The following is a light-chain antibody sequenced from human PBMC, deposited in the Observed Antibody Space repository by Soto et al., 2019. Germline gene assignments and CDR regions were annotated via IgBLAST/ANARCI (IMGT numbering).Light chain of an antibody. CDR2: RNN. CDR1: SFNIGSNF. J-gene: IGLJ2*01. V-gene: IGLV1-47*01. CDR3: ATWDDSLSGRV. Sequence: QSVLTQSPSASGTPGQRVTISCSGSSFNIGSNFVYWYQQFPGTAPKLLIYRNNELSSGVPDRFSGSKSGTSASLAISGLRSEDEADYYCATWDDSLSGRVFGGGTKLTVL.